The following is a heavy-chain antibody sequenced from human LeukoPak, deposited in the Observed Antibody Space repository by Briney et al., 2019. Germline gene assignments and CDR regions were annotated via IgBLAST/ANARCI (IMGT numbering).Heavy chain of an antibody. CDR1: RYTFRSYW. D-gene: IGHD3-10*01. CDR2: INQDESEK. CDR3: AGFASGSCYNGLLDY. V-gene: IGHV3-7*05. Sequence: GSLRLSCAASRYTFRSYWISWVRQAPGQGLEWMANINQDESEKTYADTVRGRFTISRDTAKNAVYMQMRRLRAEDTSVYYCAGFASGSCYNGLLDYWGQGNLVTVSS. J-gene: IGHJ4*02.